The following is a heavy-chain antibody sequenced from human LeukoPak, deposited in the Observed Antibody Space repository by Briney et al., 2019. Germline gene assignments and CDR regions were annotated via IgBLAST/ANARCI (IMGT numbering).Heavy chain of an antibody. V-gene: IGHV3-9*03. Sequence: GGSLRLSCAASGFTFDDYAMHWVRQAPGKGLEWVSGISWNSGSIGYADSVKGRFTISRDNAKNSLYLQMNSLRAEDMALYYCAKALFRYSSGWFLDYWGQGTLVTVSS. CDR2: ISWNSGSI. CDR1: GFTFDDYA. J-gene: IGHJ4*02. CDR3: AKALFRYSSGWFLDY. D-gene: IGHD6-19*01.